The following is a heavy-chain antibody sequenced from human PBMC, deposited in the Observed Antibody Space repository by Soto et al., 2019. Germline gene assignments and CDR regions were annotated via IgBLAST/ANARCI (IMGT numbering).Heavy chain of an antibody. CDR2: ISYDGSNK. D-gene: IGHD3-3*01. CDR3: AKDLGPPWSGYYCLDY. V-gene: IGHV3-30*18. CDR1: GFTFSSYG. Sequence: GGSLRLSCAASGFTFSSYGMHWVRQAPGKGLEWVAVISYDGSNKYYADSVKGRFTISRDNSKNTLYLQMNSLRAEDTAVYYCAKDLGPPWSGYYCLDYWGQGTLVTVSS. J-gene: IGHJ4*02.